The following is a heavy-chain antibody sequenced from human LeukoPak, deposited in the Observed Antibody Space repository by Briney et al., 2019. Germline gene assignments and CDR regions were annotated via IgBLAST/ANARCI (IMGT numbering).Heavy chain of an antibody. J-gene: IGHJ4*02. Sequence: GGSLRLSCAASGFTVSSNYMSWVRQAPGKGLGWVSVIYSGGSTYYADSVKGRFTISRDNSKNTLYLQMNSLRAEDTAVYYCARALGYGDYGALDYWGQGTLVTVSS. V-gene: IGHV3-53*01. CDR3: ARALGYGDYGALDY. CDR2: IYSGGST. D-gene: IGHD4-17*01. CDR1: GFTVSSNY.